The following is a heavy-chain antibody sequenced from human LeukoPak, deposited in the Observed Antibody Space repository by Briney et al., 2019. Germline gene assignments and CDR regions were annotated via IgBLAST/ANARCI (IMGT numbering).Heavy chain of an antibody. CDR3: ARHLYGSGLHRIDY. J-gene: IGHJ4*02. CDR1: GGSISSTNYY. Sequence: SETLSLTCAVSGGSISSTNYYWGWIRQPPGKGLEWIGSIYYSGSTYYNPSLKSRVTISVDTSKNQFSLKLSSVTAADTAVYHCARHLYGSGLHRIDYWGQGTLVTVSS. CDR2: IYYSGST. D-gene: IGHD6-19*01. V-gene: IGHV4-39*01.